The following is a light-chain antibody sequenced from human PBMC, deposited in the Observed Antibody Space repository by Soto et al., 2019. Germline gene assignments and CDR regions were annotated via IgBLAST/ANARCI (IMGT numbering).Light chain of an antibody. V-gene: IGKV3-20*01. J-gene: IGKJ1*01. CDR1: QNINNNY. CDR2: GAF. Sequence: ELVLTQSPGTLSLSPGDRATLCCRASQNINNNYLAWYQQKPGQTPRLLIYGAFSRAAGIPDRFTGSGSGTDFTLTVIKLEPEDFAVYYCQQYGSSPRTFGQGTKIEIK. CDR3: QQYGSSPRT.